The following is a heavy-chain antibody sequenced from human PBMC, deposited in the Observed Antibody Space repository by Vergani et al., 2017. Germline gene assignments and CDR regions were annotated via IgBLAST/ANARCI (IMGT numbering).Heavy chain of an antibody. V-gene: IGHV4-34*01. CDR1: GGSFSGYY. CDR3: ARDRRYYDSSGSFDY. J-gene: IGHJ4*02. CDR2: INHSGST. D-gene: IGHD3-22*01. Sequence: QVQLQQWGAGLLKPSETLSLTCAVYGGSFSGYYWSWIRQPPGKGLEWIGEINHSGSTNYNPSLKSRVTISVDTSKNQFSLKLSSVTAADTAVYYCARDRRYYDSSGSFDYWGQGTLVTVSS.